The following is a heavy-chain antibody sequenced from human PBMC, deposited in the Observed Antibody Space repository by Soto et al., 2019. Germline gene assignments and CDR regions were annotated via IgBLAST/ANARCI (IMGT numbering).Heavy chain of an antibody. J-gene: IGHJ5*02. CDR3: AKVGIVTFITPAGRDNCFDP. D-gene: IGHD2-2*01. CDR2: ITWNGGSV. V-gene: IGHV3-9*01. Sequence: DVQLVESGGGLVQPGRSLRLSCAASGFTFDDFAMHWVRQAPGKGLERVSGITWNGGSVAYADSVKGRFTISRDNAKNYLHLQMTSLRPHDPAFYYCAKVGIVTFITPAGRDNCFDPWCQGNLVTVSS. CDR1: GFTFDDFA.